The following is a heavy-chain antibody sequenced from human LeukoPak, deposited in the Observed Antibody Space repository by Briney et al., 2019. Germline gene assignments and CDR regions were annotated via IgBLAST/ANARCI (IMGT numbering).Heavy chain of an antibody. D-gene: IGHD3-9*01. J-gene: IGHJ4*02. V-gene: IGHV3-7*03. CDR3: AKGTRYFDWFGTFDY. CDR1: GFTFSSYW. CDR2: IKQDGSEK. Sequence: PGGSLRLSCAASGFTFSSYWMSWVRQAPGKGLEWVANIKQDGSEKYYVDSVKGRFTISRDNSKNTLYLQMNSLRAGDTAVYYCAKGTRYFDWFGTFDYWGQGTLVTVSS.